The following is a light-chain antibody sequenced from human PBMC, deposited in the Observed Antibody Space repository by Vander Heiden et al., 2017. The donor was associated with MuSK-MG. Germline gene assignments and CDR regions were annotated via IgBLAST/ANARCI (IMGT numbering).Light chain of an antibody. J-gene: IGKJ1*01. CDR1: QSIDNW. CDR3: QQYRSFSPWA. V-gene: IGKV1-5*03. Sequence: IQMTQSPSTLSASVGDRVIITCRASQSIDNWLAWYQQKPGKAPKLLIHKASTLQSGVPSRFSGTASGTEFTLTISSLQPDDFATYYCQQYRSFSPWAFGQGTKVEIK. CDR2: KAS.